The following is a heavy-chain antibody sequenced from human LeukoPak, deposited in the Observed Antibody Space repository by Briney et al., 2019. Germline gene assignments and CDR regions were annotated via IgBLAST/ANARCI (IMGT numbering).Heavy chain of an antibody. V-gene: IGHV3-23*01. CDR1: GFTFTTYA. Sequence: NPGGSLRLSCAASGFTFTTYAMSWVRQAPGKGLEWVSTISGTDDSTYYADSVKGRFTISRDNSKNTLYLQMNSLRAEDTAVYYCAKVRESGSYAYYFDYWGQGTLVTVSS. D-gene: IGHD1-26*01. CDR2: ISGTDDST. CDR3: AKVRESGSYAYYFDY. J-gene: IGHJ4*02.